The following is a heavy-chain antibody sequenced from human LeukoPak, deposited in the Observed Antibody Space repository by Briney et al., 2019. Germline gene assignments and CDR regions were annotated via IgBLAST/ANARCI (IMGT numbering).Heavy chain of an antibody. D-gene: IGHD2-2*01. Sequence: ASVKVSCKASGYTFATYDINWVRQATGQGLEWMGWVNPNSGKTAYAQRFQGRLTITRHTSISTAYMELSSLRSEDTAVYYCARVGCSSISCYTWFDPWGQGTLVTVSS. CDR2: VNPNSGKT. J-gene: IGHJ5*02. V-gene: IGHV1-8*03. CDR3: ARVGCSSISCYTWFDP. CDR1: GYTFATYD.